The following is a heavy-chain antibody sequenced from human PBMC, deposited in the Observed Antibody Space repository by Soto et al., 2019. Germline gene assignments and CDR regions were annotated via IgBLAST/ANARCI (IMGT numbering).Heavy chain of an antibody. Sequence: QVQLVQSGAEVKKPGSSVKVSCKASGGTFSSYAISWVRQAPEQGLEWMGGIIPIFGTANYAQKFQGRVTITADESTSTAYMELSSLRSEDTAVYYCARDRPYDIRGAFDIWGQGTMVTVSS. CDR2: IIPIFGTA. V-gene: IGHV1-69*01. J-gene: IGHJ3*02. CDR1: GGTFSSYA. CDR3: ARDRPYDIRGAFDI. D-gene: IGHD3-9*01.